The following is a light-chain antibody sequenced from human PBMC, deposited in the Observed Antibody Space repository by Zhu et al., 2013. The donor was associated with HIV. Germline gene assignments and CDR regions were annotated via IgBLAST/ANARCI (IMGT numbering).Light chain of an antibody. Sequence: EFVLTQSPGTLSLSPGERATLSCRASQSVTSTYLAWYQQKPGQAPRLLIYGASRGATGIPDRFSGSGSGTDFTLTVSRLEPEDFAVYYCQQYGTSPYTFGQGTKLEIK. J-gene: IGKJ2*01. CDR3: QQYGTSPYT. V-gene: IGKV3-20*01. CDR1: QSVTSTY. CDR2: GAS.